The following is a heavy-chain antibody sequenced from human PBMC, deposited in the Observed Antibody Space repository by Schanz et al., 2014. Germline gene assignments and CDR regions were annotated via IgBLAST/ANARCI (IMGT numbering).Heavy chain of an antibody. CDR3: ARDHTTESYYSAGPPIDY. D-gene: IGHD1-26*01. CDR1: GFTFSTHA. Sequence: EVQLVESGGGVVQPGRSLRLSCAASGFTFSTHAMHWVRQAPGKGLEWVSGISGSGASTYYADSVKGRFTISRDNSNKTVDLQMNSLRAEDTAVYYCARDHTTESYYSAGPPIDYWGQGTLLTVSS. V-gene: IGHV3-23*04. J-gene: IGHJ4*02. CDR2: ISGSGAST.